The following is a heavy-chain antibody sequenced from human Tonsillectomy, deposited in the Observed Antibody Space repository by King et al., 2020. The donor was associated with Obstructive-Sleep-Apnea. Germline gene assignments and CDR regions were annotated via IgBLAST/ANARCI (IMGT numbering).Heavy chain of an antibody. D-gene: IGHD3-22*01. CDR1: GGSISSYY. V-gene: IGHV4-59*01. CDR2: IYYSGST. J-gene: IGHJ4*02. Sequence: QLQESGPRLVKPSETLSLICTVSGGSISSYYWSWIRQPPGKGLEWIGYIYYSGSTNYNPSLKSRVTISVDPSKNQFSLKLSSLTAADTAVYYCARGRDLYYDSSGIDYWGQGTLVTVSS. CDR3: ARGRDLYYDSSGIDY.